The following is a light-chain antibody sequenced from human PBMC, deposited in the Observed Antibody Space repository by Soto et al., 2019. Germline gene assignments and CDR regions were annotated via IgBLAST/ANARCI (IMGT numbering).Light chain of an antibody. Sequence: DIQLTKSPSFLSASVGDRVTITCRASQGISSYLAWYQQKPGKAPKLLIYAASTLQSGVPSRFSGSGTGTEFTLTISSLQTDDFATYYCQQLNIYPLFDPGNKVDIK. J-gene: IGKJ3*01. CDR1: QGISSY. CDR3: QQLNIYPL. V-gene: IGKV1-9*01. CDR2: AAS.